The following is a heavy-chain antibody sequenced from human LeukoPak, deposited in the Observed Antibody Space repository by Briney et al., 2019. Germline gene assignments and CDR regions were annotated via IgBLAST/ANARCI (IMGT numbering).Heavy chain of an antibody. V-gene: IGHV4-34*01. CDR2: INHSGST. J-gene: IGHJ2*01. Sequence: SETLSLTCAVYGGSFSGYYWSWIRQPPGKGLEWIGEINHSGSTNYNPSLKSRVTMSVDTSKNQFSLKLSSVTAADTAVYYCARKDWYFDLWGRGTLVTVSS. CDR1: GGSFSGYY. CDR3: ARKDWYFDL.